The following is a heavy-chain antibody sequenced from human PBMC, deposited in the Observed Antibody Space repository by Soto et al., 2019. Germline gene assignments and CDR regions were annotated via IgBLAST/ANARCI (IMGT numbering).Heavy chain of an antibody. CDR3: WKNRGISGPSGGYGMDV. J-gene: IGHJ6*02. CDR1: GGSISDYY. CDR2: IYYSGST. V-gene: IGHV4-59*08. D-gene: IGHD1-20*01. Sequence: QVQLQESGPGLVKPSETLSLTCTVSGGSISDYYWSWIRQPPGQGLEWIGYIYYSGSTNGNSSLKSGGTIPIGTSQKQFYPQGRSVNAAGPAVYYCWKNRGISGPSGGYGMDVWGQGTTVTVSS.